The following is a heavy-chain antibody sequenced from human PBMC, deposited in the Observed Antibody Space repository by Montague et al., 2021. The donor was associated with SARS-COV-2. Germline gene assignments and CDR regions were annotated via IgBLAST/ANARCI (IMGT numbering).Heavy chain of an antibody. CDR2: IYTWGYV. CDR1: GAFISRYY. J-gene: IGHJ2*01. CDR3: ARAIWHLDV. Sequence: SETLSLTCSVSGAFISRYYWSWIRQSDGKGLEWIGRIYTWGYVNYKPALQSRVSMSVDTSKSQVSLNVTSVTAADTAVYYCARAIWHLDVWGRGILVTVSS. V-gene: IGHV4-4*07.